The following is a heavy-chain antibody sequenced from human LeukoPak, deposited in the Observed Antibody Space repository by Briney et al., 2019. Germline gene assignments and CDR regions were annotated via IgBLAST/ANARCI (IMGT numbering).Heavy chain of an antibody. CDR2: SRNKPNSYTT. Sequence: GGSLRLSCEVSGFTFSDHIMDWVRQTPGKGLEWVGRSRNKPNSYTTEYAASVKGRFTISRDDSKNSLYLQMNSLKTEDTAVYFCARDAYGGNSPGYYFDYWGQGTLVTASS. CDR1: GFTFSDHI. V-gene: IGHV3-72*01. J-gene: IGHJ4*02. D-gene: IGHD4-23*01. CDR3: ARDAYGGNSPGYYFDY.